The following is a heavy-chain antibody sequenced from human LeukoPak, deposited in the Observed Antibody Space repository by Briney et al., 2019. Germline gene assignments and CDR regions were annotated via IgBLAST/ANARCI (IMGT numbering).Heavy chain of an antibody. CDR1: GFAVSSNY. CDR3: ARVQGSGQPRWY. Sequence: GGSLRLSCAASGFAVSSNYMTWVRQAPGKGLEWVSDNYSDDSTYYADSVKGRFTSSRDNSKNTLYLQMNSLRAEDTAVYYCARVQGSGQPRWYWGQGTLVTVSS. D-gene: IGHD2-15*01. J-gene: IGHJ4*02. CDR2: NYSDDST. V-gene: IGHV3-66*01.